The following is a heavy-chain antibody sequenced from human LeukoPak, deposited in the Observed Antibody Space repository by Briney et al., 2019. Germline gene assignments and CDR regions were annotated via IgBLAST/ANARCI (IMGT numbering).Heavy chain of an antibody. J-gene: IGHJ3*02. CDR1: GYTFTSYD. CDR2: TNPNSGNT. CDR3: ASVGAAGFDDAFDI. Sequence: EASVKVSCKASGYTFTSYDINWVRQATGQGLEWMGWTNPNSGNTGYAQKFQGRVTITRNTSISTAYMELSSLRSEDTAVYYCASVGAAGFDDAFDIWGQGTMVTVSS. D-gene: IGHD6-13*01. V-gene: IGHV1-8*03.